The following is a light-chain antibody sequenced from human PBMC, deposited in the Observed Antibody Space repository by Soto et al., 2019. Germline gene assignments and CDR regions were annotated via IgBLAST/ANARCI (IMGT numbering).Light chain of an antibody. CDR1: QSVGNN. Sequence: EIEMTQSPATLSLSPGERATVSCRASQSVGNNLAWYQQKSGQAPRLLIYGAYTRAAGVPARFSGTGSGTEFTLTISSLQSEDVAVYYCHQYYDWPPYTFGQGTKLEFK. J-gene: IGKJ2*01. CDR3: HQYYDWPPYT. CDR2: GAY. V-gene: IGKV3-15*01.